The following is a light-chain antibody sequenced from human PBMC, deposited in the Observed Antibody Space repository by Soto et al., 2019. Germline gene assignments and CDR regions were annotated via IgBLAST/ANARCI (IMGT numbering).Light chain of an antibody. CDR1: QGIGND. J-gene: IGKJ2*01. CDR2: DAS. Sequence: AIQMTQSPSSLSASVGDRVTITCRASQGIGNDLAWYQQKPGKAPKFLIYDASILQSGVPSRFSGSASCTDFTLTISSLQPEDFATYYCLQDYNYPYTFGQGTKLEIK. V-gene: IGKV1-6*02. CDR3: LQDYNYPYT.